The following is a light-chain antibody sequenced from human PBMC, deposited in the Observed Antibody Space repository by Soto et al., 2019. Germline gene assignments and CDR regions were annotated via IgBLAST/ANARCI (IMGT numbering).Light chain of an antibody. CDR3: QQYESYSPWT. V-gene: IGKV1-5*03. J-gene: IGKJ1*01. CDR1: QSISSW. Sequence: DIQMTQSPSTLSASVGDRVTITCRASQSISSWLAWYQQKPGKAPNLLIYKASTLESGVPSRYSGSGSGTEFTLTISNLQPDDFATYYCQQYESYSPWTFGQGTKVDIK. CDR2: KAS.